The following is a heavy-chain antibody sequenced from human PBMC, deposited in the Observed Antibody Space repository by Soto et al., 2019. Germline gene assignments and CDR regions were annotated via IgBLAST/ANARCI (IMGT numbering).Heavy chain of an antibody. V-gene: IGHV3-23*01. Sequence: GSLRLSCAASGFTCSNYAVTWVRQAPGKGLEWVSTISGSGGSTYYADSVKGRFTISRDNSKNTLYLQMNSLRAEDTAVYYCAKDTDRVVPAALDYWGQGTLVTVSS. CDR1: GFTCSNYA. CDR2: ISGSGGST. D-gene: IGHD2-2*01. CDR3: AKDTDRVVPAALDY. J-gene: IGHJ4*02.